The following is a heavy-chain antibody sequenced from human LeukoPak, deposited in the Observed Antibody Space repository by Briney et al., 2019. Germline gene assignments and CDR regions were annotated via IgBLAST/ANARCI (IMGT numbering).Heavy chain of an antibody. D-gene: IGHD2/OR15-2a*01. CDR1: GFTFSTYA. J-gene: IGHJ4*02. Sequence: GGSLRLSCAASGFTFSTYAMGWVRQAPGKGLEWVSTISGSGGSTDYADSVKGRFTISRDNSKNTLYLQMNTLRAEDTAVYFCASDRNSNNWFYYWGQGTLVTVSS. V-gene: IGHV3-23*01. CDR3: ASDRNSNNWFYY. CDR2: ISGSGGST.